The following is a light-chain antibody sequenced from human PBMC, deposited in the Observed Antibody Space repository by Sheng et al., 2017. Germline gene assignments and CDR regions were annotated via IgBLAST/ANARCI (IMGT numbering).Light chain of an antibody. CDR3: NSRDSSGYPVV. CDR2: GKN. J-gene: IGLJ2*01. CDR1: SLRIYY. Sequence: SSELTQDPAVSVALGQTVRITCQGDSLRIYYATWYQQKPGQTPVLVIYGKNNRPSGIPDRFSGSSSGNTASLTITGAQAEDEADYYCNSRDSSGYPVVFGGGTKLTVL. V-gene: IGLV3-19*01.